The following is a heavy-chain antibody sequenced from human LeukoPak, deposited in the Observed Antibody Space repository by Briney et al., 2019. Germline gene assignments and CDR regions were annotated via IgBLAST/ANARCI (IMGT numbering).Heavy chain of an antibody. CDR1: GFTFSSYA. D-gene: IGHD6-19*01. Sequence: GGSLRLSCAASGFTFSSYAMSWVRQAPGKWLEWVSAISGSGGSTYYADSVKGRFTISRDNSKNTLYLQMNSLRAEDTAVYYCAKDRRPLSGWYGYYFDYWGQGTLVTVSS. CDR3: AKDRRPLSGWYGYYFDY. V-gene: IGHV3-23*01. CDR2: ISGSGGST. J-gene: IGHJ4*02.